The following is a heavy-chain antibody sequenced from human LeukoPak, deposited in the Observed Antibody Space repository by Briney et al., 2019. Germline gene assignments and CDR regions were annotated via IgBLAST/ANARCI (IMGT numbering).Heavy chain of an antibody. CDR3: AGDYPGVLRYFDWFLPKRHYYYYYGMDV. D-gene: IGHD3-9*01. Sequence: ASVKVSCKASGYTFTSYVISWVRQAPGRGLEWMGWISAYNGNTNYAQKLQGRVTMTTDTSTSTAYMELRSLRSDDTAVYYCAGDYPGVLRYFDWFLPKRHYYYYYGMDVWGQGTTVTVSS. V-gene: IGHV1-18*01. J-gene: IGHJ6*02. CDR1: GYTFTSYV. CDR2: ISAYNGNT.